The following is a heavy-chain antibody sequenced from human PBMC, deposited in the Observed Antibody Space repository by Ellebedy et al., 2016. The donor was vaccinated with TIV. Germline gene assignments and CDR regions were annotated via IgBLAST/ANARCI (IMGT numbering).Heavy chain of an antibody. J-gene: IGHJ4*02. Sequence: GGSLRLSXAASGFTFSYYWMSWVRQAPGKGLEWVANIKQDESEKYYVGSVKGRFTISRDNAKNSLYLQMNSLRDEDTAVYYCARADWGSADYWGQGTLVTVSS. CDR3: ARADWGSADY. D-gene: IGHD7-27*01. CDR2: IKQDESEK. CDR1: GFTFSYYW. V-gene: IGHV3-7*01.